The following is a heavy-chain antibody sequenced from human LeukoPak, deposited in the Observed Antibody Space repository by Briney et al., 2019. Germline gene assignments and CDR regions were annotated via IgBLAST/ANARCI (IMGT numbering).Heavy chain of an antibody. Sequence: GASVKVSCKASGFTFTSSATQWVRQARGQRLEWIGWIVVGSGNTNYAQKFQERVTITRDMSTSTAYMELSSLRSEDTAVYYCAAGNWFDPWGRGTLVTVSS. V-gene: IGHV1-58*02. CDR2: IVVGSGNT. J-gene: IGHJ5*02. CDR3: AAGNWFDP. CDR1: GFTFTSSA.